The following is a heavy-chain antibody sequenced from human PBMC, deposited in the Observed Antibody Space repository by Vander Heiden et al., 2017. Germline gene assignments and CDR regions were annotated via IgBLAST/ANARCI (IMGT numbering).Heavy chain of an antibody. J-gene: IGHJ3*02. V-gene: IGHV3-30*06. CDR1: RFGFHSYG. D-gene: IGHD1-26*01. CDR2: ISYDGSIN. Sequence: QVPLVESGGGVVQPGRALRLSCAASRFGFHSYGMHWVRQAPGKGLEGVAGISYDGSINYYADSVKGRFTIARDNSKKTLYLQMNSLRAEDTAVYYCARDANSGNDFDALDIWGQGTMVTVSS. CDR3: ARDANSGNDFDALDI.